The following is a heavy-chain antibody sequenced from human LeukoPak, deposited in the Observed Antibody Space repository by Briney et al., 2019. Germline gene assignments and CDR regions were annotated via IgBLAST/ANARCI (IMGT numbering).Heavy chain of an antibody. V-gene: IGHV3-30*02. CDR2: IRYDGSNK. Sequence: GGSLRLSCVTSGITFSNYYMHWVRQAPGKGLEWVAFIRYDGSNKYYADSVKGRFTISRDNSKNTLYLQMNSLRAEDTAVYYCAKVSRAFDIWGQGTMVTVSS. CDR1: GITFSNYY. CDR3: AKVSRAFDI. J-gene: IGHJ3*02.